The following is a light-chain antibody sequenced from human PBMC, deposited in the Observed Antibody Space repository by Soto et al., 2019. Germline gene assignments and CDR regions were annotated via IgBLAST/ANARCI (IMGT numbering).Light chain of an antibody. CDR2: DAS. Sequence: EFVLTQSPGTLSLSPGERSTLSGRASQTVRNNYLAWYQQKPGQAPRLLIYDASSRATGIPDRFSGGGSGTDFTLNISRLEPEDFAVYYCQQFSSYPLTFGGGTKWIS. CDR3: QQFSSYPLT. J-gene: IGKJ4*02. V-gene: IGKV3-20*01. CDR1: QTVRNNY.